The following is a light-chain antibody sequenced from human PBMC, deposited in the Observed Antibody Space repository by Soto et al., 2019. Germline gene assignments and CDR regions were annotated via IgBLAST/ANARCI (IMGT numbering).Light chain of an antibody. CDR1: SSDVGYYDY. V-gene: IGLV2-14*01. CDR2: EVS. CDR3: SSYSISTAYL. Sequence: QSALAQPASVSGSPGQSITISCTGSSSDVGYYDYVSWYQLHPGKAPKLMVFEVSNRPSGVSYRFSGSKSGNTASLTISGLQAADEADYFCSSYSISTAYLFGTGTKVTVL. J-gene: IGLJ1*01.